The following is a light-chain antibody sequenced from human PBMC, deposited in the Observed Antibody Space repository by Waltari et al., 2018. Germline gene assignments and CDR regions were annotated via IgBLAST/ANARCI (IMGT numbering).Light chain of an antibody. Sequence: DIVLTQSPDFLAVSLGERATISCRPSQSVFSSTNSNNYLAWYQQRPGQPPKLLFYWASTRVSGVPDRFDGSGSGTDFTLTISSLQAEDLAVYYCQQYYTTPCTFGQGTRLEIK. CDR2: WAS. CDR3: QQYYTTPCT. CDR1: QSVFSSTNSNNY. V-gene: IGKV4-1*01. J-gene: IGKJ2*02.